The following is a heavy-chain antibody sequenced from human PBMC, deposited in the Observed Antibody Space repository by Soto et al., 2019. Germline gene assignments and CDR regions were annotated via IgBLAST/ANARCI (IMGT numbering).Heavy chain of an antibody. J-gene: IGHJ4*02. Sequence: GGSLRLSCAASGFTFDDYTMHWVRQAPGKGLEWVSLISWDGGSTYYADSVKGRFTISRDNSKNSLYLQMNSLRTEDTALYYCAKDISSADTAMADYWGQGTLVTVSS. CDR3: AKDISSADTAMADY. CDR2: ISWDGGST. CDR1: GFTFDDYT. D-gene: IGHD5-18*01. V-gene: IGHV3-43*01.